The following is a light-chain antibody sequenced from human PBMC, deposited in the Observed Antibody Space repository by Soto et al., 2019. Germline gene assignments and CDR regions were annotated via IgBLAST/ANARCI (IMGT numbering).Light chain of an antibody. CDR3: SSYTSSSSFYV. CDR2: DVS. J-gene: IGLJ1*01. Sequence: QSALTQPASVSGSPGQSITISCTGTSSDVGGYNYVSWYQQHPGKAPKLMIYDVSNRPSGVSNRFSGSKSGNAASLTISGFQAENEADYYCSSYTSSSSFYVFGTGTTVT. CDR1: SSDVGGYNY. V-gene: IGLV2-14*01.